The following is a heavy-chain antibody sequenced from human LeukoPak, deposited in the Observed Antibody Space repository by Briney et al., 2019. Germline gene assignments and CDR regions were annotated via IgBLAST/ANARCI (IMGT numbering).Heavy chain of an antibody. D-gene: IGHD6-13*01. CDR1: GFTLSNAW. J-gene: IGHJ3*02. CDR2: INSKTYGGTT. V-gene: IGHV3-15*01. Sequence: GGSLRLSCAVSGFTLSNAWMMWVRQAPGKGREGGGRINSKTYGGTTDYAAPVKGRFTISRDDSKSTLYLQMNSLKPEDTAVYYYTTAVAAAGIGGRDAFDIWGQGTMVTVSS. CDR3: TTAVAAAGIGGRDAFDI.